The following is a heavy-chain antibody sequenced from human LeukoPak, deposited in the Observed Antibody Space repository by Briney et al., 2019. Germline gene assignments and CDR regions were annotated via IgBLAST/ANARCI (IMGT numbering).Heavy chain of an antibody. Sequence: SETLSLTCAVYGGSFSGYYWSWIRQPPGKGLEWIGEINHSGSTYYNPSLKSRVTISVDRSKNQFSLKLSSVTAADTAVYYCAREWAGTFDYWGQGTLVTVSS. CDR1: GGSFSGYY. D-gene: IGHD1-1*01. J-gene: IGHJ4*02. CDR3: AREWAGTFDY. CDR2: INHSGST. V-gene: IGHV4-34*01.